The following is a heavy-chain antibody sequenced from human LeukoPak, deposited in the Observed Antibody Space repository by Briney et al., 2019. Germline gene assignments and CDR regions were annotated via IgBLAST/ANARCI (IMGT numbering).Heavy chain of an antibody. CDR3: ARGDSSSWYYFDY. CDR1: GYTFTGYY. Sequence: GAPVKVSCKASGYTFTGYYMHWVRQAPGQGLEWMGWINPNSGGTNYGQKFQGRVTMTRDTSISTAYMELSRLRSDDTAVYYCARGDSSSWYYFDYWGQGTLVTVSS. CDR2: INPNSGGT. J-gene: IGHJ4*02. D-gene: IGHD6-13*01. V-gene: IGHV1-2*02.